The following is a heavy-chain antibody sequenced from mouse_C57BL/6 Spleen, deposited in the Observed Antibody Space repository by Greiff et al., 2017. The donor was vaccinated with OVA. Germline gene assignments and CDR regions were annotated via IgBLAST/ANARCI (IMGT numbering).Heavy chain of an antibody. CDR2: IRLKSDNYAT. Sequence: EVQVVESGGGLVQPGGSMKLSCVASGFTFSNYWMNWVRQSPEKGLEWVAQIRLKSDNYATHYAESVKGRFTISRDDSKSSVYLQMNNLRAEDTGIYYCTGGIYYGSSYPFAYWGQGTLVTVSA. D-gene: IGHD1-1*01. V-gene: IGHV6-3*01. J-gene: IGHJ3*01. CDR3: TGGIYYGSSYPFAY. CDR1: GFTFSNYW.